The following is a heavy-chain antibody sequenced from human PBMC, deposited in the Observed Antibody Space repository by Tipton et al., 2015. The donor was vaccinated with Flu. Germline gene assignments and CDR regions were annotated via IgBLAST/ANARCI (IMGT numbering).Heavy chain of an antibody. V-gene: IGHV3-7*01. CDR3: ARETGEFYFDY. Sequence: SLRLSCAASGFTFSDYWMTWVRQAPGKGLEFVANINQGGSTEYYGDSVRGRFTISRDNSKNTLYLQMNSLRAEDTAMYYCARETGEFYFDYWGQGTLVTVSS. J-gene: IGHJ4*02. CDR1: GFTFSDYW. D-gene: IGHD7-27*01. CDR2: INQGGSTE.